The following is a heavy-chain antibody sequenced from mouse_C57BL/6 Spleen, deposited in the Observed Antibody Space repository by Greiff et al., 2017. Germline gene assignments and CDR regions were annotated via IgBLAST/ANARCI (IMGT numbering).Heavy chain of an antibody. CDR2: IHPNNGGT. J-gene: IGHJ2*01. CDR3: ASSRRTDYFDD. CDR1: GYTFTDYY. Sequence: EVQLQQSGPELVKPGASVQISCKASGYTFTDYYMNWVKQSHGKSLEWIGDIHPNNGGTSYNQKFKGKATLTVDKSSSTAYMELRSLTSEDSAVYYCASSRRTDYFDDWGQGTTLTVSS. V-gene: IGHV1-26*01. D-gene: IGHD1-1*01.